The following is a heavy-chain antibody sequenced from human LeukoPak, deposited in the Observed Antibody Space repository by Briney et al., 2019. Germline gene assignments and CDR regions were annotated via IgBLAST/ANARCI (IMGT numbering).Heavy chain of an antibody. CDR1: GFTFSGYS. CDR2: ITSSRSTI. V-gene: IGHV3-48*01. CDR3: ARDRTLGEFDF. J-gene: IGHJ4*02. D-gene: IGHD3-16*01. Sequence: GGSLRLSCAASGFTFSGYSMNLVRQGPGGGLEWVSYITSSRSTIYYADSVKGRFTISRDNAKNSLYLQMNSLRAEDTAVYYCARDRTLGEFDFWGQGTLVTVSS.